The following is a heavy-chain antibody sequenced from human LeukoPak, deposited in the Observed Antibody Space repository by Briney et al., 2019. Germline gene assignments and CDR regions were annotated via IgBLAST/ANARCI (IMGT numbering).Heavy chain of an antibody. D-gene: IGHD1-26*01. Sequence: GGSLRLSCAASVFTFSSHSMAWVRQAPGKGPEWVSSISSNGGDIYYADSVRGQFTISRDNSENMLHLQMNSLSAEDTAVFYCTRGNPSIVGSRDPFDIWGQGTMVTVSS. CDR3: TRGNPSIVGSRDPFDI. J-gene: IGHJ3*02. V-gene: IGHV3-23*01. CDR2: ISSNGGDI. CDR1: VFTFSSHS.